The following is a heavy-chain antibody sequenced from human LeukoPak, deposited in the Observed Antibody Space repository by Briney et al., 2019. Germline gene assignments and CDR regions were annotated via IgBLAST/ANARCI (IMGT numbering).Heavy chain of an antibody. Sequence: KSSETLSLTCTVPGGSISSYYWSWIRQPAGKGLEWIGRIYASGGTNYNPSLKSRLTISVDKSKNQFSLRLSSVTAADTAVYYCARSVGYCSSASCYVNWFDPWGQGTLVTVSS. D-gene: IGHD2-2*01. V-gene: IGHV4-4*07. CDR3: ARSVGYCSSASCYVNWFDP. J-gene: IGHJ5*02. CDR2: IYASGGT. CDR1: GGSISSYY.